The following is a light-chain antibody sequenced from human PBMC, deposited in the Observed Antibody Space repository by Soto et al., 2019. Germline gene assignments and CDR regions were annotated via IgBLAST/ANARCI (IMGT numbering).Light chain of an antibody. CDR2: GVS. V-gene: IGKV3-15*01. CDR1: QSISSN. CDR3: QQYDYWPRT. Sequence: EVVMTQSPATLSVSPGESATLSCRASQSISSNKLAWYQQKPGQAPRLLLFGVSNRATGIPARFSGSGSGIDFSLTISSLQSDDFAVYYCQQYDYWPRTFGQGTKVDIK. J-gene: IGKJ1*01.